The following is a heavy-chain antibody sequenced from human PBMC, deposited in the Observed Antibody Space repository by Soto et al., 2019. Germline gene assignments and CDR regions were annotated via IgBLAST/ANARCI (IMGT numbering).Heavy chain of an antibody. V-gene: IGHV3-21*01. J-gene: IGHJ5*02. CDR2: ISSSSSYI. CDR1: GFTFSSYS. Sequence: GGSLRLSCAASGFTFSSYSMNWVRQAPGKGLEWVSSISSSSSYIYYADSVKGRFTISRDNAKNSLYLQMNSLRAEDTAVYYCASPFQIAAAGFDPWGQGTLVTVSS. CDR3: ASPFQIAAAGFDP. D-gene: IGHD6-13*01.